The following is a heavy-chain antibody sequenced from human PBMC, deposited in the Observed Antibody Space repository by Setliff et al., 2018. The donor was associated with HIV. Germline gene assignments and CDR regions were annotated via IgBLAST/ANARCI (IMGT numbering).Heavy chain of an antibody. J-gene: IGHJ2*01. V-gene: IGHV1-69*13. D-gene: IGHD3-22*01. CDR2: IIPIFGST. CDR1: GGTFSNYA. Sequence: SVKVSCKASGGTFSNYAISWVRQAPGQGLEWMGGIIPIFGSTKYAQKFQDRVTITADESTYTADMELSSLRSEDTAVYYCARDDHYYDMGSILSDWFFDLRDRGTLVTVSS. CDR3: ARDDHYYDMGSILSDWFFDL.